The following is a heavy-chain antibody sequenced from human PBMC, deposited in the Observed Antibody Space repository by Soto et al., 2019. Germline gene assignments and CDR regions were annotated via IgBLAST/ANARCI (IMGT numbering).Heavy chain of an antibody. CDR1: GFTFSSYS. Sequence: GGSLRLSCAASGFTFSSYSMNWVRQAPGKGLEWVSSISSSSSYIYYADSVKGRFTISRDNAKNSLYLQMNSLRAEDTAVYYCASGYCSGGSCYGYYSYGMDFWGQGTTVTVSS. V-gene: IGHV3-21*01. CDR2: ISSSSSYI. CDR3: ASGYCSGGSCYGYYSYGMDF. J-gene: IGHJ6*02. D-gene: IGHD2-15*01.